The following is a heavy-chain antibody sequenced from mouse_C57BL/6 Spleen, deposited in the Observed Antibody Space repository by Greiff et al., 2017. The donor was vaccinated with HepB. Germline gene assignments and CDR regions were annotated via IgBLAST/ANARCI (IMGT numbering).Heavy chain of an antibody. Sequence: VQLQQSGAELVKPGASVKLSCTASGFNIKDYYMHWVKQRTEQGLEWIGRIDPEDGETKYAPKFQGKATITADTSSNTAYLPLSSLTSESTAVYYCARDYGSIYWYFDVWGTGTTVTVSS. J-gene: IGHJ1*03. V-gene: IGHV14-2*01. CDR1: GFNIKDYY. CDR3: ARDYGSIYWYFDV. D-gene: IGHD1-1*01. CDR2: IDPEDGET.